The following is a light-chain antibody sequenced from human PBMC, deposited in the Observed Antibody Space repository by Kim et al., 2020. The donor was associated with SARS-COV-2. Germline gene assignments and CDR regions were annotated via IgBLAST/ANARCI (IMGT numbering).Light chain of an antibody. Sequence: SPWERPHLSSRASQTVGRNYLAWYQQKPGQAPRLLIHGASTSATGIPDRFSGSGSGTDFSLTISRLEHEDFTVYYCQQYASAPNTFGQGTQLEIK. J-gene: IGKJ5*01. CDR1: QTVGRNY. V-gene: IGKV3-20*01. CDR2: GAS. CDR3: QQYASAPNT.